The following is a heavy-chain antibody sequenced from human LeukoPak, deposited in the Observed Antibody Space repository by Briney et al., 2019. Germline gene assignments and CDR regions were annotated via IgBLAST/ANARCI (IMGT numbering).Heavy chain of an antibody. CDR1: GYTLTELS. CDR3: ATIASGYDSSPNFDY. J-gene: IGHJ4*02. Sequence: ASVKVSCKVSGYTLTELSMHWVRQAPGKGLEWMGGFDPEDGETIYAQKFQGRVNMTEDTSTDTAYMELSSLRSEDTAVYYCATIASGYDSSPNFDYWGQGTLVTVSS. V-gene: IGHV1-24*01. D-gene: IGHD5-12*01. CDR2: FDPEDGET.